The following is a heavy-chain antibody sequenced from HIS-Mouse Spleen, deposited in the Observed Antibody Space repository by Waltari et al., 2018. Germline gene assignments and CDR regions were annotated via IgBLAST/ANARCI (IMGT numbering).Heavy chain of an antibody. CDR2: IYYSGST. V-gene: IGHV4-39*07. CDR1: GGSSSSSSYY. CDR3: AREFGLLPPISSRDYDAFDI. J-gene: IGHJ3*02. Sequence: QLQLQESGPRLVKPSETLSLTCTVSGGSSSSSSYYWGWIRQPPGKGLEWIGSIYYSGSTYYNPSLKSRVTISVDTSKNQFSLKLSSVTAADTAVYYCAREFGLLPPISSRDYDAFDIWGQGTMVTVSS. D-gene: IGHD3-10*01.